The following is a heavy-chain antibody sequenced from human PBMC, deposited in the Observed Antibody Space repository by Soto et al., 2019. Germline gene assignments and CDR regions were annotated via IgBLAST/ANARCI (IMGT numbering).Heavy chain of an antibody. CDR3: ARDANDYGDCDY. CDR2: INPSGGST. D-gene: IGHD4-17*01. J-gene: IGHJ4*02. V-gene: IGHV1-46*01. CDR1: GYTFTSSY. Sequence: ASVKVSCKASGYTFTSSYMHWVRQAPGQGLEWMGLINPSGGSTVYAQKFQDRVAMTRDTSTSTVYMELSSLRSEDTAVYYCARDANDYGDCDYWGQGTLVTLSS.